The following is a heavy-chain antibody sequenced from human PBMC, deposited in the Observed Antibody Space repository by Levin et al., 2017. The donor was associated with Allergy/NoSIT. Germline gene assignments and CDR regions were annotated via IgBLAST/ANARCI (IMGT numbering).Heavy chain of an antibody. J-gene: IGHJ5*02. CDR1: GGSISSGDYY. D-gene: IGHD4-17*01. Sequence: SETLSLTCTVSGGSISSGDYYWSWIRQPPGKGLEWIGYIYYSGSTYYNPSLKSRVTISVDTSKNQFSLKLSSVTAADTAVYYCARASLTTGGNWFDPWGQGTLVTVSS. V-gene: IGHV4-30-4*01. CDR3: ARASLTTGGNWFDP. CDR2: IYYSGST.